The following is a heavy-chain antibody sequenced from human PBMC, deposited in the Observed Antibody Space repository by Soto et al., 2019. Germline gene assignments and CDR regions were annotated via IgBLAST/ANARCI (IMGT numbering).Heavy chain of an antibody. CDR1: CGSISSYY. V-gene: IGHV4-59*01. CDR3: ARVVVVAATFWFDP. CDR2: IYYSGST. D-gene: IGHD2-15*01. Sequence: SETLSLTCTVSCGSISSYYWSWIRQPPGKGLEWIGYIYYSGSTNYNPSLKSRVTISVDTSKNQFSLKLSSVTAADTAVYYCARVVVVAATFWFDPWGQGTLVTVSS. J-gene: IGHJ5*02.